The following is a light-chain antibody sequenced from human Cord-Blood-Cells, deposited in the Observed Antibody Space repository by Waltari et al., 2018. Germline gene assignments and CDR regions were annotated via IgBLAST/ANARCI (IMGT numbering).Light chain of an antibody. Sequence: HSALTQPASEAGSPGQSITTPCPGTSLDGGSYNRVSWYQQHPGKAPKLMIYEGSKRPSGVSNRFSGSKSGNTASLTISGLQAEDEADYYCCSYAGSSTWVFGGGTKLTVL. CDR3: CSYAGSSTWV. CDR2: EGS. J-gene: IGLJ3*02. V-gene: IGLV2-23*01. CDR1: SLDGGSYNR.